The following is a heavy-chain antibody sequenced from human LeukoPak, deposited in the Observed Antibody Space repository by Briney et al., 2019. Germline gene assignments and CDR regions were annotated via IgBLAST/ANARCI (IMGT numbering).Heavy chain of an antibody. Sequence: GGSLRLSCAASGIIFSGYGMHWVRQAPGKGLEWVAFIRYDGSNKFYGDSVKGRSTISRDNSKNTLYLQMNGLTAEDTAVYYCAKVGSGWYGVDYWGQGTLVTVSS. J-gene: IGHJ4*02. D-gene: IGHD6-19*01. V-gene: IGHV3-30*02. CDR3: AKVGSGWYGVDY. CDR2: IRYDGSNK. CDR1: GIIFSGYG.